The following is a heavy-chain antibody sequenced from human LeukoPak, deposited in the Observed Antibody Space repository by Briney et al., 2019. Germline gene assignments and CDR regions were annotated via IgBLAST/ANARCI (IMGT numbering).Heavy chain of an antibody. CDR2: INPNSGGT. V-gene: IGHV1-2*02. D-gene: IGHD6-13*01. CDR1: GYIFTGYY. Sequence: ASVKVSCKASGYIFTGYYMHWVRQAPGQGLEWMGWINPNSGGTNYAQKFQGRVTMTRDTSISTAYMELSRLRSDDTAVYYCARDSTGSRWGYYFDYWGQGTLVTVSS. CDR3: ARDSTGSRWGYYFDY. J-gene: IGHJ4*02.